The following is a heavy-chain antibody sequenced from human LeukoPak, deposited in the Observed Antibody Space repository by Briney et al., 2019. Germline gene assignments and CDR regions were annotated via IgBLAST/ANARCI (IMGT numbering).Heavy chain of an antibody. Sequence: KTSETLSLTCAVYGGSFSGYYWSWIRQPPGKGLEWIGEINHSGSTNYNPYLKSRVTISDDTSKNQFSLKLNSVTAADTAVYYCARGFSGYYSFDYWGQGTLVTVSS. V-gene: IGHV4-34*01. CDR1: GGSFSGYY. CDR2: INHSGST. D-gene: IGHD3-22*01. CDR3: ARGFSGYYSFDY. J-gene: IGHJ4*02.